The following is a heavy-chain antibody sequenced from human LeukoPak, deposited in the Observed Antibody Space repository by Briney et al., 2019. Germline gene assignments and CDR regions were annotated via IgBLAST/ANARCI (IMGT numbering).Heavy chain of an antibody. CDR3: ARRTDYGDAIDY. J-gene: IGHJ4*02. D-gene: IGHD4-17*01. CDR2: IIPIFATA. Sequence: SVKVSCKASGGTFSSYAISWVRQAPGQGLEWMGGIIPIFATANYAQKFQGRVTMTRDTSTSTVYMELSSLRSEDTAVYYCARRTDYGDAIDYWGQGTLVTVSS. CDR1: GGTFSSYA. V-gene: IGHV1-69*05.